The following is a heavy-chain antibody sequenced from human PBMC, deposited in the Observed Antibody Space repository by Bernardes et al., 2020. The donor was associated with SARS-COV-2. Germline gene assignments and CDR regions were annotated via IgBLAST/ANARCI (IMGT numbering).Heavy chain of an antibody. CDR1: GFTFSSYW. CDR3: ARDAGRQWPDY. CDR2: INSDGSST. Sequence: GGSLRLSCAASGFTFSSYWMHWVRQAPGRGLVWVSRINSDGSSTSYADSVKGRFTISRDNAKNTLYLQMNSLRAEDTAVYYCARDAGRQWPDYWGQGTLVTVSS. V-gene: IGHV3-74*01. J-gene: IGHJ4*02. D-gene: IGHD6-19*01.